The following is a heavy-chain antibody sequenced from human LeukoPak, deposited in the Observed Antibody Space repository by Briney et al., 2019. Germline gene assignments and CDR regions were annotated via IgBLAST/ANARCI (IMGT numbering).Heavy chain of an antibody. Sequence: ASVKVSCKASGYTFTGYYMHWVRQAPGQGLEWMGWINPNSGGTNYTQKFQGTVTITRDTSISTAYMELSRLRSDDTAVYYCARVCSTSCYKSPDYWGQGTLVTVSA. CDR1: GYTFTGYY. V-gene: IGHV1-2*02. CDR2: INPNSGGT. CDR3: ARVCSTSCYKSPDY. J-gene: IGHJ4*02. D-gene: IGHD2-2*02.